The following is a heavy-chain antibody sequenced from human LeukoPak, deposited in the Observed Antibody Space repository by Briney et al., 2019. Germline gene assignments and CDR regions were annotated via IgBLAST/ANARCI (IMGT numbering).Heavy chain of an antibody. CDR3: ARVDYYSDGMDV. Sequence: GGSLRLSCAASGFTVSSNYMSWVRQAPGKGLEWVSVIYSGGSTYYADSVKGRFTISRHHSKNTLYLQMNSLRAEDTAVYYCARVDYYSDGMDVWGQGTTVTASS. CDR2: IYSGGST. J-gene: IGHJ6*02. CDR1: GFTVSSNY. V-gene: IGHV3-53*04.